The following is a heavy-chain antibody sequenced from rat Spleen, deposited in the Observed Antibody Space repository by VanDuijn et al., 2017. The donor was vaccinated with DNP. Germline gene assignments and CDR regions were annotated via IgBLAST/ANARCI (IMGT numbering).Heavy chain of an antibody. CDR1: GFSLTSNG. CDR3: ARHQAAPFDY. CDR2: IWAGGGT. V-gene: IGHV2-72*01. D-gene: IGHD1-2*01. J-gene: IGHJ2*01. Sequence: QVQLEESGPGLIQPSETLSLTCTVSGFSLTSNGVGWIRQPLGKGLVWMGSIWAGGGTNYNSAVQSRLTITRDTSKSQVFLKMNSLQPDDTGTYYCARHQAAPFDYWGQGVMVTVSS.